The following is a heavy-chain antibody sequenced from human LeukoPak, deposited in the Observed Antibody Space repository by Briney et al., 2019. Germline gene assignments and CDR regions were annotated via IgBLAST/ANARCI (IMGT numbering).Heavy chain of an antibody. J-gene: IGHJ5*02. CDR2: INPNSGGT. Sequence: ASVKVSCKASGYTFTGYYVHWVRQAPGQGLEWMGWINPNSGGTNYAQKFQGRVTMTRDTSISTAYMELSRLRSDDTAVYYCASAPITYCSGGSCRSRVHWFDPWGQGTLVTVSS. CDR3: ASAPITYCSGGSCRSRVHWFDP. V-gene: IGHV1-2*02. D-gene: IGHD2-15*01. CDR1: GYTFTGYY.